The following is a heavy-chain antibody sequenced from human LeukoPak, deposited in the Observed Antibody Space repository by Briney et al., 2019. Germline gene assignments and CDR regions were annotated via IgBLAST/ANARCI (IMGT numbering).Heavy chain of an antibody. CDR3: SRARDYVWGSYRYTWFDP. CDR2: INHSGNT. D-gene: IGHD3-16*02. CDR1: GGSFSGYY. J-gene: IGHJ5*02. Sequence: PSETLSLTCAVCGGSFSGYYWSWIRQPPGKGLEWIGEINHSGNTNYNPSLKSRVTISVDTSKNQFSLRLGSVTAADTSVYYCSRARDYVWGSYRYTWFDPWGQGTLVTVSS. V-gene: IGHV4-34*01.